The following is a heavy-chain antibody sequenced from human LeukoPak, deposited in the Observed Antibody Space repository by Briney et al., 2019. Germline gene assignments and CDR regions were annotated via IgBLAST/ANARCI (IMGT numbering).Heavy chain of an antibody. CDR2: IWFDGSNK. D-gene: IGHD3-3*01. J-gene: IGHJ6*02. Sequence: GGSLRLSCAASGFTFSSYGMYWVRQAPGKGLEWVAVIWFDGSNKYYADSVKGRFPISRDNSKNTLYLQMNSLRVEDTAVYYCASLRSGPRYGMDVWGQGTTVTVSS. CDR3: ASLRSGPRYGMDV. CDR1: GFTFSSYG. V-gene: IGHV3-33*01.